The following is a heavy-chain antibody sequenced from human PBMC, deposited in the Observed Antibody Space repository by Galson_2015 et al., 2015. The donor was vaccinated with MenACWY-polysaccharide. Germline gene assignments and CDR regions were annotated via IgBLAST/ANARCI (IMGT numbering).Heavy chain of an antibody. D-gene: IGHD2-15*01. Sequence: SVKVSCKASGYTFTSYDINWVRQATGQGLEWMGWMNPNSGNTGYAQKFQGRVTMTRNTSISTAYMELSSLRSEDTAVYYCARTVRRRGVGCYYYYMDVWGKGTTVTVSS. CDR1: GYTFTSYD. CDR2: MNPNSGNT. CDR3: ARTVRRRGVGCYYYYMDV. V-gene: IGHV1-8*01. J-gene: IGHJ6*03.